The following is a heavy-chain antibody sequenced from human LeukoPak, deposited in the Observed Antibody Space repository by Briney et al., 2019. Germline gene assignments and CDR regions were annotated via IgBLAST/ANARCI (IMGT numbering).Heavy chain of an antibody. V-gene: IGHV3-23*01. CDR3: AKAQNDYGGNPRGY. Sequence: HPGGSLRLSCAASGFTFSSYAMSWVRQAPGKGLEWVSAISGSGGSTYYADSVKGRFTISRDNSKNTLYLQMNSLRAEDTAVYYCAKAQNDYGGNPRGYWGQGTLVTVSS. CDR1: GFTFSSYA. J-gene: IGHJ4*02. CDR2: ISGSGGST. D-gene: IGHD4-17*01.